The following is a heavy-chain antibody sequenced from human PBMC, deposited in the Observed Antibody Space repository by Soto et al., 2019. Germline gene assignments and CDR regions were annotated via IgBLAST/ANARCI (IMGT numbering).Heavy chain of an antibody. Sequence: EVQLVESGGGLVKPGGSLRLSCAASGFTFSSYSMNWVRQAPGKGLGWVSSISSSSSYIYYADSVKGRFTISRDNAKNSLYLQMNSLRAEDTAVYYCARGLGGSGISPLFDYWGQGTLVTVSS. V-gene: IGHV3-21*01. D-gene: IGHD3-10*01. CDR2: ISSSSSYI. CDR3: ARGLGGSGISPLFDY. CDR1: GFTFSSYS. J-gene: IGHJ4*02.